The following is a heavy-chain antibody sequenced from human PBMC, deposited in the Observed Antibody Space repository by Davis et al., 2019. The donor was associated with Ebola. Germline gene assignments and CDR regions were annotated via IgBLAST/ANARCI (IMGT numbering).Heavy chain of an antibody. D-gene: IGHD3-16*01. J-gene: IGHJ3*02. CDR1: GYSFTSYW. V-gene: IGHV5-51*01. CDR3: ARRAAVAYDHVWGISRHDAFDI. Sequence: GESLKTSCKGSGYSFTSYWIGWVRQMPGKGLEWIGLISPGDPDTRYSPSFHGQVTISADKSIATAYLQWSSLKASDTAMYYCARRAAVAYDHVWGISRHDAFDIWGQGTMVTVSS. CDR2: ISPGDPDT.